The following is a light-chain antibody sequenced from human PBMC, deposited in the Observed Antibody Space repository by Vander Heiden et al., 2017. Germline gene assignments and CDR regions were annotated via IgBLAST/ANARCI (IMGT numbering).Light chain of an antibody. CDR2: AAS. V-gene: IGKV1-39*01. J-gene: IGKJ1*01. Sequence: DIQMTQSPSSLSASVGDRVTITCRASQSISSDLNWYQQKPGKAPKLLIYAASSLQSGVPSRFSGSGSGTDFTLTISSLRPEDFAAYYCQQSYSTPRTFGQGTKVEIK. CDR3: QQSYSTPRT. CDR1: QSISSD.